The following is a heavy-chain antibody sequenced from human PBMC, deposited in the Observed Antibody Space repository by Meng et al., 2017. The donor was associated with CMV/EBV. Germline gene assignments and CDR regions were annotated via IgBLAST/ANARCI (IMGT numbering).Heavy chain of an antibody. CDR3: ARGGFKLYSSSWWD. CDR1: GFTFSSYA. V-gene: IGHV3-30-3*01. Sequence: SWAASGFTFSSYAMHWVRQAPGKGLEWVAVISYDGSNKYYADSVKGRFTISRDNSKNTLYLQMNSLRAEDTAVYYCARGGFKLYSSSWWDWGQGTLVTVSS. D-gene: IGHD6-13*01. J-gene: IGHJ4*02. CDR2: ISYDGSNK.